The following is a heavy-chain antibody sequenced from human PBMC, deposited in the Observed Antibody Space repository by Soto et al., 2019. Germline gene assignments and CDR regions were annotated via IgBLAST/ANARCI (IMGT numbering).Heavy chain of an antibody. CDR2: ISSSGSTI. D-gene: IGHD3-3*01. CDR1: GFTFSSYE. J-gene: IGHJ6*02. V-gene: IGHV3-48*03. CDR3: ASADFWSGHLPSGMEV. Sequence: PGGSLRLSCAASGFTFSSYEMNWVRQAPGKGLEWVSYISSSGSTIYYADSVKGRFTISRDNAKNSLYLQMNSLRAEDTAVYYCASADFWSGHLPSGMEVWGQGTTVTVSS.